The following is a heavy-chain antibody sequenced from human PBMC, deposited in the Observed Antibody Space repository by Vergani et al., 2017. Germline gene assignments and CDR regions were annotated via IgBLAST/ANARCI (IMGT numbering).Heavy chain of an antibody. V-gene: IGHV7-4-1*01. D-gene: IGHD6-19*01. CDR1: GYSFNNYA. J-gene: IGHJ4*02. CDR3: ARAKRGRLAVGATDS. Sequence: QEQLVQSGSELKKPGASVKVSCKASGYSFNNYAIHCVRQAPGQGLEWMGWINPTTVNPTSARAFTGRFVFSLDTSISTAYLQIGSLKAEDTAVYFCARAKRGRLAVGATDSWGQGTLLTVSS. CDR2: INPTTVNP.